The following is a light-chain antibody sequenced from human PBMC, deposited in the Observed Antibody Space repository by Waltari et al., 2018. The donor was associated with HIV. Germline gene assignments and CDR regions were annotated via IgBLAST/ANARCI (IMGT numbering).Light chain of an antibody. Sequence: QSALTQPASVSGSPGQSITISCPGTSSDVGSFDLVSWYQQHPGKAPKLMIFEVNRRPSGVSNRFSGSKSGNTASLTISGLQAEDEADYYCCSYAGSSTFVVFGGGTKLTVL. V-gene: IGLV2-23*02. CDR2: EVN. J-gene: IGLJ2*01. CDR3: CSYAGSSTFVV. CDR1: SSDVGSFDL.